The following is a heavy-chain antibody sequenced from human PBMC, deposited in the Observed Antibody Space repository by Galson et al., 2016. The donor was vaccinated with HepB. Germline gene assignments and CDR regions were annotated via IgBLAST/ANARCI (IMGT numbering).Heavy chain of an antibody. D-gene: IGHD2/OR15-2a*01. CDR1: GFTFSSNS. CDR2: ITSTTTNTI. V-gene: IGHV3-48*01. Sequence: SLRLSCAASGFTFSSNSMNWVRQAPGKGLEWISYITSTTTNTIHYADSVKGRFTISRDNAKNSLYLQMNSLGVEDTAVYYCARSFFVTFIFDLWGQGTLVTVSS. CDR3: ARSFFVTFIFDL. J-gene: IGHJ4*02.